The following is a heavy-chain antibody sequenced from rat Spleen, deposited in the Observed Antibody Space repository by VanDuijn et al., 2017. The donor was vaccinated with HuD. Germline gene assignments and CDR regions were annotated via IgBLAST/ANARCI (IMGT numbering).Heavy chain of an antibody. Sequence: QVQLKESGPGLVQPSQTLSLTCAVSGFSLTNNDINWVRQPPGKGLEWIASISSGGNTYYNSALKSRLSISRDTSKNQVFLKMNSLQTEDTAIYFCTRDHSYWGSYYPGGFAYWGQGTLVTVSS. J-gene: IGHJ3*01. CDR1: GFSLTNND. CDR2: ISSGGNT. D-gene: IGHD1-12*02. CDR3: TRDHSYWGSYYPGGFAY. V-gene: IGHV2S12*01.